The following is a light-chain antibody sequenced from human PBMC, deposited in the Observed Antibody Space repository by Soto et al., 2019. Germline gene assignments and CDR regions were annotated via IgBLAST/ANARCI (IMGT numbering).Light chain of an antibody. J-gene: IGKJ1*01. CDR2: GTY. CDR1: QSISRY. Sequence: IVLTQSPGTLSLSPGERTTLSCRASQSISRYLAWYQQKPGQGPRLLISGTYARATGIPDRFSGSGSGTDFTLTISSLEPEDFAVYYCQQRSNWPTFGQGTKVDI. V-gene: IGKV3-11*01. CDR3: QQRSNWPT.